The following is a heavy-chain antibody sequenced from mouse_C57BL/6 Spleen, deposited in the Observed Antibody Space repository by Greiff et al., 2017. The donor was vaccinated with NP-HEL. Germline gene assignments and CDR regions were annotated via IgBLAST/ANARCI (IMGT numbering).Heavy chain of an antibody. CDR2: ILTGSGST. Sequence: QVQLKQSGAELMKPGASVKFSCKATGYTFTGYWREWVKQKPGHGLEWIGEILTGSGSTNYNEKFKGKATFTADTSSNTDYMQLSSLTTEDSVIHYCARVRGLRRNSFAYWGQWTLVTVSA. CDR1: GYTFTGYW. CDR3: ARVRGLRRNSFAY. V-gene: IGHV1-9*01. J-gene: IGHJ3*01. D-gene: IGHD2-4*01.